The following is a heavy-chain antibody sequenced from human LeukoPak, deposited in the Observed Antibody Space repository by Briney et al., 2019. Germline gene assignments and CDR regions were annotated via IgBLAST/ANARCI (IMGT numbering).Heavy chain of an antibody. J-gene: IGHJ4*02. D-gene: IGHD6-19*01. CDR2: ISSSGSTI. V-gene: IGHV3-11*01. Sequence: GGSLRLSCAASGFTFSDYYMSWLRQAPGKGLEWVSYISSSGSTIYYADSVKGRFTISRDNAKNSLYLQMNSLRAEDAAVYYCASSRNIAVAGTVYWGQGTLVTVSS. CDR1: GFTFSDYY. CDR3: ASSRNIAVAGTVY.